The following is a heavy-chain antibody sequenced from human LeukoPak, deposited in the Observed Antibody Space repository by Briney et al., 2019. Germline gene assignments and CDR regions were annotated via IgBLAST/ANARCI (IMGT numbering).Heavy chain of an antibody. CDR1: GDSIAATSYY. CDR2: MYYSGNT. D-gene: IGHD5/OR15-5a*01. Sequence: SETLSLTCSVSGDSIAATSYYWAWIRQPPGKGLEWIGSMYYSGNTNYDPSLQSRVPMSVDTSKNKFSLSLSSVTAADTAVYYCARHIRSTHDPNWFDPWGQGTLVTVSS. J-gene: IGHJ5*02. CDR3: ARHIRSTHDPNWFDP. V-gene: IGHV4-39*01.